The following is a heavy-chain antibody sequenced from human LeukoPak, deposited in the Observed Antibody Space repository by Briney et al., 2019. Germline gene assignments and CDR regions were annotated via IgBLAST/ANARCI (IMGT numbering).Heavy chain of an antibody. CDR2: ISYDGSNK. V-gene: IGHV3-30-3*01. CDR3: ARVAVAGRRVPFDY. Sequence: GGSLRLSCAASGFTFSSYAMHWVRQAPGKGLEWVAVISYDGSNKYYADSVKGRFTISRDNSKNTLYLQMNSLRAEDTAVYYCARVAVAGRRVPFDYWGQGTLVTVSS. D-gene: IGHD6-19*01. J-gene: IGHJ4*02. CDR1: GFTFSSYA.